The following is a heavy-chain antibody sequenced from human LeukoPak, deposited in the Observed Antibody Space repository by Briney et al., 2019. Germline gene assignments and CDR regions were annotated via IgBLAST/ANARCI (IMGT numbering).Heavy chain of an antibody. J-gene: IGHJ5*02. CDR3: ARGFGVLLPSHWFDP. V-gene: IGHV4-4*07. D-gene: IGHD3-10*01. Sequence: SETLSLTCTVSGGSISSYYWSWIRQPAGKGLEWIGRIYTSGSTNYNPSLKSRVTMSVDTSKNQFSLKLSSVTAADTAVYYCARGFGVLLPSHWFDPWGQGTLVTVSS. CDR1: GGSISSYY. CDR2: IYTSGST.